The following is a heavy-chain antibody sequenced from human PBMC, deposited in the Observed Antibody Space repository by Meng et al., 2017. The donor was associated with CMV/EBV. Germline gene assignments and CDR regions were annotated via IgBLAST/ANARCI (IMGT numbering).Heavy chain of an antibody. J-gene: IGHJ4*02. CDR3: ARVGGSLPDD. D-gene: IGHD1-26*01. Sequence: SETLSLTCTVSGYSISSGYYWGWIRQPPGKGLEWIGSIYHSGSTYYNPSLKSRVTISVDTSKNQFSLKLSSVTAADTAVYYCARVGGSLPDDWGQGTLVTVSS. CDR2: IYHSGST. V-gene: IGHV4-38-2*02. CDR1: GYSISSGYY.